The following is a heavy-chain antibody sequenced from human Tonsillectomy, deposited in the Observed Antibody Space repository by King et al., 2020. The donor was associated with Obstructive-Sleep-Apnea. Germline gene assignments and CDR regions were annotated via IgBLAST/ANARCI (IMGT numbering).Heavy chain of an antibody. D-gene: IGHD3-10*01. J-gene: IGHJ6*02. CDR2: IYYSGST. V-gene: IGHV4-31*03. Sequence: LQLQESGPGLVKPSQTLSLTCTVSGGSISSGGYYLSWIPPHPGKGLEWIGYIYYSGSTYHNPSLKSRVTISVDTSKNQFSVKLSSVTAPATYVYYCAGDYYGSGEGYYYYGMDVWGQGTTVTVSS. CDR1: GGSISSGGYY. CDR3: AGDYYGSGEGYYYYGMDV.